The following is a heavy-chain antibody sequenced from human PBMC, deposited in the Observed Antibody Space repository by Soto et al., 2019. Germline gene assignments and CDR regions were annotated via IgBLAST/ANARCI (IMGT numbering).Heavy chain of an antibody. D-gene: IGHD1-26*01. CDR2: IHHSGST. J-gene: IGHJ6*02. CDR3: ARVGISASPDGLDV. V-gene: IGHV4-4*02. CDR1: GASISSTSW. Sequence: QVQLQESGPGLVKPSGTLSLTCAVSGASISSTSWWTWVRQPPGKGLEWIGEIHHSGSTNYNPSLHTRVPHSVDKSTNQVPLKGSAATSADTAVYYCARVGISASPDGLDVWGQGTTVTVSS.